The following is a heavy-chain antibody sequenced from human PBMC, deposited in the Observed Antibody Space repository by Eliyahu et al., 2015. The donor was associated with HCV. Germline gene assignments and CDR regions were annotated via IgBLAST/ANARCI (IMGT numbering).Heavy chain of an antibody. CDR2: INHSGST. V-gene: IGHV4-34*01. J-gene: IGHJ5*02. CDR3: ARGNGTGIAVPRSYWFDP. Sequence: QVQLQQWGAGLLKPSETLSLTCAVYGGSFSGYYWSWIRQPPGKGLEWIGEINHSGSTNYNPSLKSRVTISVDTSKNQFSLKLSSVTAADTAVYYCARGNGTGIAVPRSYWFDPWGQGTLVTVSS. D-gene: IGHD6-19*01. CDR1: GGSFSGYY.